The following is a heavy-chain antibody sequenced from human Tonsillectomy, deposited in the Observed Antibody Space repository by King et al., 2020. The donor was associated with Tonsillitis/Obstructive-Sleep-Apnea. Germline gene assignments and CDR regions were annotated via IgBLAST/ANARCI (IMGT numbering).Heavy chain of an antibody. D-gene: IGHD2-8*02. CDR3: AHRQGFSTAGNCPRWFDP. CDR2: IYWDDDK. V-gene: IGHV2-5*02. J-gene: IGHJ5*02. CDR1: GFSLTTGGVG. Sequence: TLQESGPTLVQPTQTLTLTCTFSGFSLTTGGVGVGGIRQPPGRAREWLALIYWDDDKQYSPSLKSRLTITKDTSKTQVVLTLANVDPVDTATYYCAHRQGFSTAGNCPRWFDPGGQGTLVTVYS.